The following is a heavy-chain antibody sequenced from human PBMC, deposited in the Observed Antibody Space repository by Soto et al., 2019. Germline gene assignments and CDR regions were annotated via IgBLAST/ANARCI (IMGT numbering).Heavy chain of an antibody. Sequence: ASVKVSCKASGYTFTGYYMHWVRQAPGQGLEWMGWINPNSGGTNYAQKFQGRVTMTRDTSISTAYMELSRLRSDDTAVYYCARGYSSSWYCLDPWGQGTLVTVSS. V-gene: IGHV1-2*02. CDR3: ARGYSSSWYCLDP. J-gene: IGHJ5*02. CDR2: INPNSGGT. D-gene: IGHD6-13*01. CDR1: GYTFTGYY.